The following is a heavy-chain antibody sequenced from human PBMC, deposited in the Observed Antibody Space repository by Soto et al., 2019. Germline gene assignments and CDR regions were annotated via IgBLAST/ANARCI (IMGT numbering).Heavy chain of an antibody. CDR3: AKEREYSGSTITGHFDY. CDR1: GFTFDDYA. CDR2: ISWNSGSI. D-gene: IGHD5-12*01. J-gene: IGHJ4*02. Sequence: GGSLRLSCAASGFTFDDYAMHWVRQAPGKGLEWVSGISWNSGSIGYADPVKGRFTISRDNAKNSLYLQMNSLRAEDTALYYCAKEREYSGSTITGHFDYWGQGTLVTVSS. V-gene: IGHV3-9*01.